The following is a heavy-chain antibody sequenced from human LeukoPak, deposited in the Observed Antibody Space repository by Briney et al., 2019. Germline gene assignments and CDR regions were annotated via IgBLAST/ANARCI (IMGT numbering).Heavy chain of an antibody. V-gene: IGHV3-23*01. J-gene: IGHJ4*02. CDR2: FSGGDGQT. Sequence: GGSLRLSCAASGFTFSSYWMHWVRQTPGKGLEWVSTFSGGDGQTFYADSVKGRFTISRDSSRNTVSLQMNSLRVEDTAVYYCARGIYWSLDSWGQGTLVTVSS. CDR1: GFTFSSYW. D-gene: IGHD1-1*01. CDR3: ARGIYWSLDS.